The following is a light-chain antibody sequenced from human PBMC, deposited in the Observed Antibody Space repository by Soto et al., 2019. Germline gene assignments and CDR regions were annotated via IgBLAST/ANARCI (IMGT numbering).Light chain of an antibody. J-gene: IGKJ1*01. CDR1: QSVSSRY. CDR3: QRYGSSRPWT. CDR2: GAS. V-gene: IGKV3-20*01. Sequence: ESVLTQSPGTLSLSPGERATLSRRASQSVSSRYLAWYQQKPGQAPRLLIYGASNRATGIPDRFSGSGSGTDFTLTISRLEPAYFSVYYCQRYGSSRPWTFGQGTKVDI.